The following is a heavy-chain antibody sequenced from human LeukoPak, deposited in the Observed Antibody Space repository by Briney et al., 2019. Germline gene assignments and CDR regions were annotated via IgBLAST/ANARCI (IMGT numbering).Heavy chain of an antibody. CDR1: GYTFTSYG. CDR3: ARGDYGDYVKLYFDY. J-gene: IGHJ4*02. V-gene: IGHV1-18*01. CDR2: ISAYNGNT. D-gene: IGHD4-17*01. Sequence: ASVKVSFKASGYTFTSYGISWVRQAPGQGLEWMGWISAYNGNTNSAQTLQGRVTMTTDTSTSTAYMELRSLRSDDTAVYYCARGDYGDYVKLYFDYWGQGTLVTVSS.